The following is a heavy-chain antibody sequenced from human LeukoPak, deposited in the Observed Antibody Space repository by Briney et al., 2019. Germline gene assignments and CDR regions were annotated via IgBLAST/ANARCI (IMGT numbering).Heavy chain of an antibody. J-gene: IGHJ6*03. CDR3: ARTMEGYCSGGSCYQYSYYMDV. CDR2: IYYSGST. V-gene: IGHV4-59*01. CDR1: GGSISSYY. Sequence: PSETLSLTCTVSGGSISSYYWSWIRQPPGKGLEWIGYIYYSGSTNYNPSLKSRVTISVDTSKNQFSLKLTSVAAADTAVYYCARTMEGYCSGGSCYQYSYYMDVWGKGTTVTVSS. D-gene: IGHD2-15*01.